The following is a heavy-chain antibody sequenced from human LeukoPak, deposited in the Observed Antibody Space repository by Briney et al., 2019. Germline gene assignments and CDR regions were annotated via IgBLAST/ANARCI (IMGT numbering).Heavy chain of an antibody. CDR2: IRYDGSNK. Sequence: GGSLRLSCAASGFTFSSYGMHWVRQAPGKGLEWVAFIRYDGSNKYYADSVKGRFTISRDNSKNTLYLQMNSLRAEDTAVYYCAKVLTYYYDSSGYPGDYWGQGNLVTVSS. V-gene: IGHV3-30*02. J-gene: IGHJ4*02. D-gene: IGHD3-22*01. CDR3: AKVLTYYYDSSGYPGDY. CDR1: GFTFSSYG.